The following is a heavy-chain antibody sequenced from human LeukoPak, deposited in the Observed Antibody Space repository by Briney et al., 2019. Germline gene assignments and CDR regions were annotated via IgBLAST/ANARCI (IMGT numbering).Heavy chain of an antibody. CDR3: AKDRGSYHLPLFDY. D-gene: IGHD1-26*01. Sequence: GGSLRLSCAASGFTFDDYGMSWVRQAPGKGLEWVAFIRYDGSNKYYADSVKGRFTISRDNSKNTLYLQMNSLRAEDTAVYYCAKDRGSYHLPLFDYWGQGTLVTVSS. V-gene: IGHV3-30*02. J-gene: IGHJ4*02. CDR1: GFTFDDYG. CDR2: IRYDGSNK.